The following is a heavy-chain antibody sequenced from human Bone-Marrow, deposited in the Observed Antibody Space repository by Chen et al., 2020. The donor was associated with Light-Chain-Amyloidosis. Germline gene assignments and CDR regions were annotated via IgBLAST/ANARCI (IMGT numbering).Heavy chain of an antibody. J-gene: IGHJ3*02. Sequence: EVQLVESGGGLVQPGGSLRLSCAASGFTFSSYAMSWVRQAPGKGLEWVSAIIGSGGSTYYADSVKGRFTISRDNSKNTLYLQMNSLRAEDTAVYYCAKWGPYYYDSSGYYDTDAFDIWGQGTMVTVSS. CDR3: AKWGPYYYDSSGYYDTDAFDI. D-gene: IGHD3-22*01. V-gene: IGHV3-23*04. CDR2: IIGSGGST. CDR1: GFTFSSYA.